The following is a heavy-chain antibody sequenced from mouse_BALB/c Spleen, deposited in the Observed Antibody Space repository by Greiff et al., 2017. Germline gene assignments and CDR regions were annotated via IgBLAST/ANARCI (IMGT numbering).Heavy chain of an antibody. CDR3: ARGDYDSDYFDY. D-gene: IGHD2-4*01. V-gene: IGHV5-12-2*01. Sequence: EVQGVESGGGLVQPGGSLKLSCAASGFTFSSYTMSWVRQTPEKRLEWVAYISNGGGSTYYPDTVKGRFTISRDNAKNTLYLQMSSLKSEDTAMYYCARGDYDSDYFDYWGQGTTLTVSS. CDR1: GFTFSSYT. J-gene: IGHJ2*01. CDR2: ISNGGGST.